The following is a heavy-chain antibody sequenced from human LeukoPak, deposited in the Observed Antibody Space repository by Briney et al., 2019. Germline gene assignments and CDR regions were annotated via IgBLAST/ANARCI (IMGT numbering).Heavy chain of an antibody. V-gene: IGHV1-69*13. D-gene: IGHD6-13*01. J-gene: IGHJ3*02. Sequence: GASVKVSCKASGGTFSSYAISWVRQAPGQGLEWMGGIIPIFGTANYAQKFQGRVAITADESTSTAYMELSSLRSEDTAVYYCARAEDSSSIDAFDIWGQGTMVTVSS. CDR3: ARAEDSSSIDAFDI. CDR1: GGTFSSYA. CDR2: IIPIFGTA.